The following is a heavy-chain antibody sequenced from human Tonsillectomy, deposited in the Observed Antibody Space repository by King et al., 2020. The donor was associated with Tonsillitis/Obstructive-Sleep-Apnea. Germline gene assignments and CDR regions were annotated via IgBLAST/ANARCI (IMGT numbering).Heavy chain of an antibody. CDR2: IYYSGST. D-gene: IGHD3-3*01. V-gene: IGHV4-59*01. Sequence: QLQESGPGLVKPSETLSLTCTVSGGSISSYYWSWIRQPPGKGLEWIGYIYYSGSTNYNPSLKSRVTISVDTSKNQFSLKLSSVTARGTAVYYCARQREYYDCWSGYAETYYYYYMDVWGKGTTVTVSS. CDR3: ARQREYYDCWSGYAETYYYYYMDV. J-gene: IGHJ6*03. CDR1: GGSISSYY.